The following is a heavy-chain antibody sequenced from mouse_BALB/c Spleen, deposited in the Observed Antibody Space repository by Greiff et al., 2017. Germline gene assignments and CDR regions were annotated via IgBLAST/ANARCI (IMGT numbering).Heavy chain of an antibody. CDR3: TRSYRYDWNYFDY. D-gene: IGHD2-14*01. V-gene: IGHV1S81*02. J-gene: IGHJ2*01. CDR1: GYTFTSYY. CDR2: INPSNGGT. Sequence: QVQLQQPGAELVKPGASVKLSCKASGYTFTSYYMYWVKQRPGQGLEWIGGINPSNGGTNFNEKFKSKATLTVDKSSSTAYMQLSSLTSEDSAVYYCTRSYRYDWNYFDYWGQGTTLTVSS.